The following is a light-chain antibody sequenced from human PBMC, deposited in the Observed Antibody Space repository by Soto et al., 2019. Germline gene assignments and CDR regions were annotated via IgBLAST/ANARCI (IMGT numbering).Light chain of an antibody. CDR2: GGS. CDR3: QQYGSLPRT. V-gene: IGKV3-20*01. CDR1: QSVSSSY. Sequence: EIVLTQSPGTLSLSPGERATLSCRASQSVSSSYLGWYQQKPGQAPRLLIYGGSSRATGIPDRFSGSGSGTDFTLTISRLEPKDFAVYYCQQYGSLPRTFGQGTKLEIK. J-gene: IGKJ2*01.